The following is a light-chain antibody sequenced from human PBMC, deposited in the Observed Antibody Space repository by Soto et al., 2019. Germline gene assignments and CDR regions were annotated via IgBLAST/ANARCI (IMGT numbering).Light chain of an antibody. CDR3: SSYAGSNYV. CDR2: EVS. Sequence: SVLNQPPSASGSPGQSVTISCTGTSSDVGGYNYVSWYQQHPGKAPKLMIYEVSKRPSGVPDRFSGSKSGNTASLTVSGLQAEDEADYYCSSYAGSNYVFGTGTKVTVL. CDR1: SSDVGGYNY. V-gene: IGLV2-8*01. J-gene: IGLJ1*01.